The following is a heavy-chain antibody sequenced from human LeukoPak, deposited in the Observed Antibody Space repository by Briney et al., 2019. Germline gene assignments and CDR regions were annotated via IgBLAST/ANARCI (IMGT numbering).Heavy chain of an antibody. Sequence: GGSLRLSCAASGFTFSSYGMHWVRQAPGKGLEWVAFIRYDGSNKYYAGSVKGRFTISRDNSKNTLYLQMNSLRAEDTAVYYCAKDRSYYDFWSGYYTPTEYYYYMDVWGKGTTVTVSS. J-gene: IGHJ6*03. CDR3: AKDRSYYDFWSGYYTPTEYYYYMDV. CDR2: IRYDGSNK. D-gene: IGHD3-3*01. V-gene: IGHV3-30*02. CDR1: GFTFSSYG.